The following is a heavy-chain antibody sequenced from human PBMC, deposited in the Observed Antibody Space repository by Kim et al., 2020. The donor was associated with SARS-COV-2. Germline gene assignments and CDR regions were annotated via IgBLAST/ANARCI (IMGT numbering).Heavy chain of an antibody. CDR2: IYPGDSEI. V-gene: IGHV5-51*01. CDR1: GYSFTSSW. Sequence: GESLKISCEASGYSFTSSWIGWVRQMPGKGLEWMGIIYPGDSEIRYSPSLRGQVTISADRSTTTAYLQWNSLKASDTAMYYCARLWRVSKYNTSGGMDVWGQGTAVSVSS. CDR3: ARLWRVSKYNTSGGMDV. J-gene: IGHJ6*02. D-gene: IGHD1-1*01.